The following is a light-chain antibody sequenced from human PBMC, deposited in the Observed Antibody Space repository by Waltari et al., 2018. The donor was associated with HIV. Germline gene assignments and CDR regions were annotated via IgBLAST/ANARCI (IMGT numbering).Light chain of an antibody. V-gene: IGLV2-11*01. CDR1: SSHVGAYNR. J-gene: IGLJ1*01. Sequence: QSALTQPRSVSGSPGQSVTISCTGNSSHVGAYNRVSWYQQHPGKAPKVVIYDVRERPAGVPDRFSGSKSANTASLTISGLQADDEADYHCCSFAGSYIVFGTGTKVTVL. CDR2: DVR. CDR3: CSFAGSYIV.